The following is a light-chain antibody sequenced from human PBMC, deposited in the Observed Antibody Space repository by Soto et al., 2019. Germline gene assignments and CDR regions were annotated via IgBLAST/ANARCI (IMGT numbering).Light chain of an antibody. V-gene: IGLV1-47*02. CDR1: NSNIASNY. CDR3: ASWDDNLRSQM. CDR2: YNS. J-gene: IGLJ3*02. Sequence: QAVRIEPPTVSGTLGRQIAISCSGNNSNIASNYVYWYQQLPGAAPKVLIYYNSQRPSGVPDRFSGSKSGTSASLAISGLRSEDEADYYCASWDDNLRSQMFGGGTQRTV.